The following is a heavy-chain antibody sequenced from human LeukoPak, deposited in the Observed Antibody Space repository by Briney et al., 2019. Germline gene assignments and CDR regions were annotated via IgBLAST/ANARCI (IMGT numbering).Heavy chain of an antibody. CDR2: IVGNGDTI. J-gene: IGHJ4*02. V-gene: IGHV3-23*01. CDR1: GFTFRTYA. Sequence: GGSLRLSCAASGFTFRTYAMNWVRQAPGKGLEWVSLIVGNGDTIYYADTVKGRFTISRDNSKNMLYLQMNSLRVEDTAVYYCANFYWGQGARVTVSS. CDR3: ANFY.